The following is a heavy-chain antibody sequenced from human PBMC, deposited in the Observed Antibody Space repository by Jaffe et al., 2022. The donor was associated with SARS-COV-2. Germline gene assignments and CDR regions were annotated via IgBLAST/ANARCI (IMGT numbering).Heavy chain of an antibody. V-gene: IGHV1-24*01. CDR2: FDPEDGET. CDR1: GYTLTELS. J-gene: IGHJ6*03. D-gene: IGHD6-13*01. CDR3: ATGVAAAGTLAYYYYMDV. Sequence: QVQLVQSGAEVKKPGASVKVSCKVSGYTLTELSMHWVRQAPGKGLEWMGGFDPEDGETIYAQKFQGRVTMTEDTSTDTAYMELSSLRSEDTAVYYCATGVAAAGTLAYYYYMDVWGKGTTVTVSS.